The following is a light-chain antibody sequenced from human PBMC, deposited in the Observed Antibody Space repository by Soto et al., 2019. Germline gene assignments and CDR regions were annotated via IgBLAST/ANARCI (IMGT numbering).Light chain of an antibody. Sequence: EIVLTQSPVNLSWSPSEIATLSCRASQSISSYLAWYQQKPGQAPRLLIYDASNRATGIPARFSGSGSGTDFTLTISSLEPEDFALYYCQHYYGTSPITFGQGTRLEI. CDR1: QSISSY. CDR3: QHYYGTSPIT. J-gene: IGKJ5*01. CDR2: DAS. V-gene: IGKV3-11*01.